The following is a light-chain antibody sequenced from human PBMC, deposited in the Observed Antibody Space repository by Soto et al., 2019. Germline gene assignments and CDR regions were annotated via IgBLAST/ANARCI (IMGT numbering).Light chain of an antibody. J-gene: IGLJ2*01. CDR2: DVS. CDR3: SSYTTSSVV. Sequence: QSALTQPASVSGSPGQSITMSCTGTSSDVGGYNYVSWYQQHPGKAPKLLIYDVSNRPSGVSNRFSGSKSGNTASLTISGLQAEDEADYYCSSYTTSSVVFGGGTLLTVL. V-gene: IGLV2-14*01. CDR1: SSDVGGYNY.